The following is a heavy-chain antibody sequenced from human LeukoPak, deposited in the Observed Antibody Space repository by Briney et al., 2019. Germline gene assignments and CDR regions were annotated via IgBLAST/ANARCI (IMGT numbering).Heavy chain of an antibody. V-gene: IGHV4-34*01. CDR1: GGSFSGYY. D-gene: IGHD5-18*01. CDR3: ARHVRASYGYFGRPFDY. CDR2: INHSGST. Sequence: SETLSLTCAVYGGSFSGYYWSWIRQPPGKGLEWIGEINHSGSTNYNPSLKSRVTISVDTSKNQFSLKLSSVTAADTAVYYCARHVRASYGYFGRPFDYWGQGTLVTVSS. J-gene: IGHJ4*02.